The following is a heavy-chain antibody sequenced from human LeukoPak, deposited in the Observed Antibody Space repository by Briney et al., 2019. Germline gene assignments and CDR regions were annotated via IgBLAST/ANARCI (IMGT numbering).Heavy chain of an antibody. CDR3: AKADGSYKTLIDY. V-gene: IGHV3-23*01. D-gene: IGHD3-10*01. CDR1: GFTFSICA. Sequence: GGSLRLSCAASGFTFSICAMNWVRQAPGKGLEWVSGISGSGSSTYYADSVKGRFTISRDSSRNTVYLQMNSLRAEDTAIYYCAKADGSYKTLIDYWGQGTLVTVSS. J-gene: IGHJ4*02. CDR2: ISGSGSST.